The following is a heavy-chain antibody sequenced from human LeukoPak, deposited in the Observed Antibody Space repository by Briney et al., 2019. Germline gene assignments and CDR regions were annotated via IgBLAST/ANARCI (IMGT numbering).Heavy chain of an antibody. CDR3: ARVPGIAATAYYYYAMDV. D-gene: IGHD6-13*01. CDR1: GFTFSSYA. Sequence: PGKSLRLSCAASGFTFSSYAMHWVRQAPGKGLEWVAVLSYDGSNTYHADSVKGRFTISRDNSKNTLYLQMNSLRPEDTAVYYSARVPGIAATAYYYYAMDVWGQGTTVTVSS. V-gene: IGHV3-30-3*01. J-gene: IGHJ6*02. CDR2: LSYDGSNT.